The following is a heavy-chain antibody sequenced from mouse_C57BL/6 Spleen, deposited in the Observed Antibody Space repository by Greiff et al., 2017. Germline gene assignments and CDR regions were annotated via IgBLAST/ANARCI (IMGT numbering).Heavy chain of an antibody. Sequence: VQLQQPGAELVKPGASVKLSCKASGYTFTSYWMHWVKQRRGQGLEWIGRIDPYSGGTKYNEKFKSKATLTVDKPSSTAYMQLSSLTSEDSAVYYGGEEGSSYAMDYWGQGTSVTVSS. CDR2: IDPYSGGT. V-gene: IGHV1-72*01. J-gene: IGHJ4*01. CDR3: GEEGSSYAMDY. CDR1: GYTFTSYW. D-gene: IGHD1-1*01.